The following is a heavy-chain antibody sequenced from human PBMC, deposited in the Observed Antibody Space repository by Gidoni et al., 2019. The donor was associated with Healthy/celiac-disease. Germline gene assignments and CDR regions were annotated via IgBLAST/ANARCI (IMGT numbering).Heavy chain of an antibody. CDR1: GGSISSSSYY. Sequence: QLQLQESRPGLVKPSEPLSLTCTVSGGSISSSSYYWGWIRQPPWQGLEWIGCIYYSGSTYYTPAIKSRVTISVDTSKNQFSLKLSSVTAADTAVYYCARRNYVFDYWGQGTLVIVSS. D-gene: IGHD4-4*01. CDR2: IYYSGST. V-gene: IGHV4-39*01. CDR3: ARRNYVFDY. J-gene: IGHJ4*02.